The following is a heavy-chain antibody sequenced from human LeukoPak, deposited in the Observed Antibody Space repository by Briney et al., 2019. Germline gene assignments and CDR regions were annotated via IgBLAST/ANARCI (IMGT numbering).Heavy chain of an antibody. V-gene: IGHV3-74*01. Sequence: HPGGSLRLSCAASGFTFSDYWMHWVRQAPGKGLVWVSRISNDGSTTTYADSVRGRFTISRDNAKNTLYLQMNSLRAEDTAVYYCARDCGSTGCDYWGQRTLVTVSS. CDR2: ISNDGSTT. D-gene: IGHD2-2*01. J-gene: IGHJ4*02. CDR1: GFTFSDYW. CDR3: ARDCGSTGCDY.